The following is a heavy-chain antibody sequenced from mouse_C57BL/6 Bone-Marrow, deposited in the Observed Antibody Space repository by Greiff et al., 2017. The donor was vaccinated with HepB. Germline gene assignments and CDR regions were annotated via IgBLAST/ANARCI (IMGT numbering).Heavy chain of an antibody. V-gene: IGHV5-17*01. CDR1: GFTFSDYG. Sequence: EVQLVESGGGLVKPGGSLKLSCAASGFTFSDYGMHWVRQAPEKGLEWVAYISSGSSTIYYADTVKGRFTISRDNAKNTLFLQMTSLRSEDTAMYYCARVTTVVATDWYFDVWGTVTTVTVSS. CDR2: ISSGSSTI. CDR3: ARVTTVVATDWYFDV. J-gene: IGHJ1*03. D-gene: IGHD1-1*01.